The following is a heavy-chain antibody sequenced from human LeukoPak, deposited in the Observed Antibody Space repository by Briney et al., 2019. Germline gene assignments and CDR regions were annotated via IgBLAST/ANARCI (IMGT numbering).Heavy chain of an antibody. D-gene: IGHD3-10*01. V-gene: IGHV4-30-4*01. CDR1: GGSISSGNYY. CDR2: IYYSGST. Sequence: SETLSLTCTVSGGSISSGNYYWSWIRQSPGKGLEWIGYIYYSGSTYYNPSLKSRVTISVDTSKNQFSLKLSSVTAADTAVYFCAREDMVRGGFDYWGQGTLVTVSS. J-gene: IGHJ4*02. CDR3: AREDMVRGGFDY.